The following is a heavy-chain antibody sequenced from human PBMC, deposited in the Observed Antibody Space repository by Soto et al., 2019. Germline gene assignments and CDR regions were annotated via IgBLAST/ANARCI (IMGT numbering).Heavy chain of an antibody. D-gene: IGHD5-12*01. CDR3: AREGVATIAGPFDY. Sequence: ASVEVSCKASGGTFSSYAISWVRQAPGQGLEWMGGIIPIFGTANYAQKFQGRVTITADKSTSTAYMELSSLRSEDTAVYYCAREGVATIAGPFDYWGQGTLVTVSS. V-gene: IGHV1-69*06. J-gene: IGHJ4*02. CDR1: GGTFSSYA. CDR2: IIPIFGTA.